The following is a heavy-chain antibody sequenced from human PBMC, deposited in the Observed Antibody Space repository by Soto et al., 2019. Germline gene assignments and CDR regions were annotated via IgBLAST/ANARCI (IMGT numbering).Heavy chain of an antibody. V-gene: IGHV3-74*01. Sequence: GSLRLSCGGSGFTFRGYWMHWVRQSPGKGLGWVSRINSDGTTTAYADSVKGRFTISRDNSKNTLFLQMTSLRADDTAVYYCTHCRGESCHGGYFGMDVWGQGTTVTVSS. CDR1: GFTFRGYW. D-gene: IGHD2-15*01. J-gene: IGHJ6*02. CDR2: INSDGTTT. CDR3: THCRGESCHGGYFGMDV.